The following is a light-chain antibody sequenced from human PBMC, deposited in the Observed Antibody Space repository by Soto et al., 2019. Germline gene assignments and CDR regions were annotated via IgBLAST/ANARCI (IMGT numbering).Light chain of an antibody. V-gene: IGKV3-11*01. CDR3: QQRNNWPRIT. Sequence: EIVLTQSPATLSLSPGERATLSCRASQSVRNYLAWYQHKPGQTPRLLIYEASNRAAGIPARFSGSGSGTDFTLTISSLEPEDFAVYYCQQRNNWPRITVGQGTRLEIK. CDR1: QSVRNY. CDR2: EAS. J-gene: IGKJ5*01.